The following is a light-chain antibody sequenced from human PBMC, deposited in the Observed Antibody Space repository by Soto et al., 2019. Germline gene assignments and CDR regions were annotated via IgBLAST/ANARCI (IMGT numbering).Light chain of an antibody. CDR1: QSINSW. CDR3: QQSTSYSWT. V-gene: IGKV1-5*01. Sequence: SQMTQSPSTLSASVADRVTITGRASQSINSWLAWYHHKPGKAPQILIYDASTLKNGVPSRFSASGSGTEFTLIISSLQPDDFATYYCQQSTSYSWTFGQGTKEDI. J-gene: IGKJ1*01. CDR2: DAS.